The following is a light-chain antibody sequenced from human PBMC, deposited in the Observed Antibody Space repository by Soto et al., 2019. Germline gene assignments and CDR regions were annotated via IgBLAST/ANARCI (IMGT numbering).Light chain of an antibody. CDR2: HAS. Sequence: EIPMTQSPDTLSVSPGESATLSCWASQNIGTDLAWYQQRPGQTPRLLIYHASITATGVAARFSGSGSGSEFTLTITSLQSEDFAVYYWLQYRHWRTFGQGTKVE. V-gene: IGKV3-15*01. CDR3: LQYRHWRT. CDR1: QNIGTD. J-gene: IGKJ1*01.